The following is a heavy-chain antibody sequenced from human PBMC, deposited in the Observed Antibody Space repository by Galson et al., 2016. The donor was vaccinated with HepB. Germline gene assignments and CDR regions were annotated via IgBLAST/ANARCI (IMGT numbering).Heavy chain of an antibody. CDR2: VRHGGST. V-gene: IGHV4-34*01. D-gene: IGHD1-26*01. J-gene: IGHJ4*02. CDR3: ARDLSGRYDD. CDR1: GVSLSEYY. Sequence: ETLSLTCGVYGVSLSEYYWNWIRQSPGKGLEWIGEVRHGGSTNYNPSLESRVTISVDSSKKQFSLHLTSLTAEDTAVYYCARDLSGRYDDWGQGTLVTVSS.